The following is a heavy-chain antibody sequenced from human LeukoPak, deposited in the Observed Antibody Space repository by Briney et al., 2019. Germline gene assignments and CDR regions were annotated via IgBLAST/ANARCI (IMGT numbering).Heavy chain of an antibody. J-gene: IGHJ4*02. Sequence: ASVKVSCKASGGTFSSYAISWVRQAPGQGLEWMGGIIPIFGTANYAQKFQERVTITRDMSTSTAYMELSSLRSEDTAVYYCAAELVGGSGSYYNWGQGTLVTVSS. CDR3: AAELVGGSGSYYN. V-gene: IGHV1-69*05. CDR1: GGTFSSYA. D-gene: IGHD3-10*01. CDR2: IIPIFGTA.